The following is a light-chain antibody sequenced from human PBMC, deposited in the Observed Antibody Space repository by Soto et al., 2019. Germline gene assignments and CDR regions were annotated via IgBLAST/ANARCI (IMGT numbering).Light chain of an antibody. CDR1: QSISSW. CDR2: DAS. Sequence: VTLFPSTLSASVGDWAAITCRASQSISSWLAWYQQKPAKAPKLLIYDASSLESGVPSRFSGSGSGTEFTLTISSLQPDDLATYYCQQYNNYFWAFGQGTKVDI. V-gene: IGKV1-5*01. CDR3: QQYNNYFWA. J-gene: IGKJ1*01.